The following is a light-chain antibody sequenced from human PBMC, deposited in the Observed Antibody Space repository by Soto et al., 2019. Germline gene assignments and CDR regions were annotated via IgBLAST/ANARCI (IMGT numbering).Light chain of an antibody. CDR2: TND. V-gene: IGLV1-44*01. Sequence: QSVLTQPPSASGTPGQRVTISCSGSSSNIESNTVYWYQQLPEMAPRLLIHTNDRRPSGVPDRFSGSKSGTSASLAVSGLQSEDEADYYCLAWDDSLNGNLFGTGTKVTVL. CDR3: LAWDDSLNGNL. CDR1: SSNIESNT. J-gene: IGLJ1*01.